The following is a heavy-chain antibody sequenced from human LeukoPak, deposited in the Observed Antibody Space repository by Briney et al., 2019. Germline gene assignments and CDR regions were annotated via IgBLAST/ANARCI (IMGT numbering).Heavy chain of an antibody. D-gene: IGHD3-10*01. CDR2: IAYDGRYR. Sequence: GGSLRLSCAASGFVFSAYGMHWVRQAPGKGLEWVAVIAYDGRYRYYADSVKGRFTVSRDNSKNTVSLQMKGLRVEDTAVYYCAKDHTARELKDWGQGTLVIVSS. V-gene: IGHV3-30*18. CDR1: GFVFSAYG. CDR3: AKDHTARELKD. J-gene: IGHJ4*02.